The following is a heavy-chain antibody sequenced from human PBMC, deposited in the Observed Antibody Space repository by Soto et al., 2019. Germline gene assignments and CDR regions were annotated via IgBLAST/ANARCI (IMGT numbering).Heavy chain of an antibody. CDR3: ARDTTRLEH. J-gene: IGHJ4*02. CDR1: GFSFSDSY. Sequence: PGGSLRLSCVVSGFSFSDSYTTWVRQIPGKGLEWIASIGSGAFTISYAAAVKGRFTISRDDGHNSLFLQMDSLRAEDTALYYCARDTTRLEHWGQGTLVTVSS. CDR2: IGSGAFTI. D-gene: IGHD1-1*01. V-gene: IGHV3-11*01.